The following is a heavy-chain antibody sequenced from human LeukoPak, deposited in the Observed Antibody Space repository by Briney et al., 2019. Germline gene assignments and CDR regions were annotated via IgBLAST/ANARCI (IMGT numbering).Heavy chain of an antibody. D-gene: IGHD6-13*01. V-gene: IGHV4-34*01. CDR1: GGSFSAYY. CDR3: AQGRGGAAAGRRWFDP. J-gene: IGHJ5*02. CDR2: INHSGST. Sequence: SETLSLTCAVYGGSFSAYYWNWIRHPPGKGLEWIGEINHSGSTNYNPSLKSRVTISVDTSKNQFSLKLSSVTAADTAVYYCAQGRGGAAAGRRWFDPWGQGTLVTVSS.